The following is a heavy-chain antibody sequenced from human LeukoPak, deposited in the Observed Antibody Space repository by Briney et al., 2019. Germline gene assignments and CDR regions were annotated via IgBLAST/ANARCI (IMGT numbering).Heavy chain of an antibody. V-gene: IGHV4-39*01. Sequence: NPSETLSLTCIVSGGSISSSSYNWGWIRQPPGKGLEWIGSIYYSGSTYYNPSLKSRLTISVDTSKNQFSLKLSSVTAADTAVYYCARHAGAVAGLGPFDYWGQGTLVTVSS. J-gene: IGHJ4*02. D-gene: IGHD6-19*01. CDR3: ARHAGAVAGLGPFDY. CDR1: GGSISSSSYN. CDR2: IYYSGST.